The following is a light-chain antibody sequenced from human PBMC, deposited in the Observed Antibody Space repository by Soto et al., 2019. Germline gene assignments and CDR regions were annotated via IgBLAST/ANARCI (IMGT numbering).Light chain of an antibody. V-gene: IGLV2-14*01. Sequence: QSALTQPASVSGSPGQSITISCTGTSSDVGTYNYVSWYQQHPGKAPKLMIYEVSNRPSGISNRFSGSKSGNTASLTISGLQAEDEADYYCSSYRSSSTLDDVFGTGTKVTVL. CDR3: SSYRSSSTLDDV. CDR1: SSDVGTYNY. CDR2: EVS. J-gene: IGLJ1*01.